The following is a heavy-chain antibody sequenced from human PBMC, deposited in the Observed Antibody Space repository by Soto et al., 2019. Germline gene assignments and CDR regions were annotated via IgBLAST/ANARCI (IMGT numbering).Heavy chain of an antibody. D-gene: IGHD1-26*01. Sequence: LSLTCTVSGVSVSRDYQWIWIRQPPGKGLEWIGHISYSGSPYYHPSLRSRLSISVDTSKNQFSLKVKSVTAADTAVYYCARAWDFWGQGTLVTVSS. J-gene: IGHJ1*01. CDR1: GVSVSRDYQ. CDR3: ARAWDF. V-gene: IGHV4-30-4*01. CDR2: ISYSGSP.